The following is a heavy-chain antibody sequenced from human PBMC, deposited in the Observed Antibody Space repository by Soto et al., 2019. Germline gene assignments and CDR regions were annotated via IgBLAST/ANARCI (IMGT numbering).Heavy chain of an antibody. CDR3: ARLRGRRGADY. CDR1: GGSISSSSYY. CDR2: IYYSGST. V-gene: IGHV4-39*01. Sequence: QLQLQESGPGLVKPSETLSLTCTVSGGSISSSSYYWGWIRQPPGKGLEWIGSIYYSGSTYYNPSLKSRVTISVDTSKNQFSLKLSSVTAADTAVYYCARLRGRRGADYWGQGTLVTVSS. D-gene: IGHD3-16*01. J-gene: IGHJ4*02.